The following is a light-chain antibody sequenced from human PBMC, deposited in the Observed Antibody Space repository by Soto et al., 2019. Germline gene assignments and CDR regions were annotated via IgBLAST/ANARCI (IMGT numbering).Light chain of an antibody. CDR2: DAS. CDR1: QSVSSY. Sequence: EIVLTQSPATLSLSPGERATLSCRASQSVSSYLAWYQQKPGQAPRLLIYDASNRATGIPARFSGSGSGTDFTLTISGLEPEDFAVYFCQQYGSSPPSSTFGQGTRLEIK. V-gene: IGKV3-20*01. CDR3: QQYGSSPPSST. J-gene: IGKJ5*01.